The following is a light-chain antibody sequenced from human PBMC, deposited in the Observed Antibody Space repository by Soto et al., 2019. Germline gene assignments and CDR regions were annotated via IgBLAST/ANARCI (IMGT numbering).Light chain of an antibody. CDR1: QNVNSN. CDR2: GAS. CDR3: HHYNNWPRT. V-gene: IGKV3-15*01. Sequence: IVMTQSSAAVSVSPGERATLYCSASQNVNSNLAWYQQKPGQAPRFLIYGASTRATGIPARFSGSGSGTEFTLTISSLQSEDFAVYYCHHYNNWPRTFGQGTKVDIK. J-gene: IGKJ1*01.